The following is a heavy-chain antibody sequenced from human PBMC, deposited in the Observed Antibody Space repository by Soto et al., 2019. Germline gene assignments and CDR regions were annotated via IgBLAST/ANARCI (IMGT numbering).Heavy chain of an antibody. V-gene: IGHV4-59*08. CDR1: GGSLSSYY. CDR2: IYYSGST. J-gene: IGHJ4*02. Sequence: QVQLQESGPGLVKPSETLSLTCTVSGGSLSSYYWSWIRQPPGKGLEWIGYIYYSGSTNYNPSLKSRVTISVATSKNQFSLRLRSVTAADTAVYYCARRWGEALDYWGQGTLVTVSS. CDR3: ARRWGEALDY. D-gene: IGHD3-16*01.